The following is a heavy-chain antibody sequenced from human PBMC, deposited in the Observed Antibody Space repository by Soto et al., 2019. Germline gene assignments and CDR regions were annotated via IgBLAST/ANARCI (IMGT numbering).Heavy chain of an antibody. D-gene: IGHD1-7*01. CDR1: GVSVSSNSAA. V-gene: IGHV6-1*01. CDR3: AGTSSLQWYYMDV. J-gene: IGHJ6*03. Sequence: PSQTLSLTCVISGVSVSSNSAAWNWIRQSPSRGLEWLGRTYYRSRWYNDYAVSVRSRITVNADTSKNQFSLHLNSVTPEDTAVYYGAGTSSLQWYYMDVWDKGTTVTVSS. CDR2: TYYRSRWYN.